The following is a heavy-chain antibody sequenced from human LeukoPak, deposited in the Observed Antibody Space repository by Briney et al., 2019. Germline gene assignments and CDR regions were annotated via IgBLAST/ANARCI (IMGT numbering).Heavy chain of an antibody. V-gene: IGHV4-59*01. Sequence: SETLSLTCTVSGGSISSYYWSWIRQPPGKGLEWIGYIYYSGSTNYNPSLKSRVTISVDTSKNKFSLKLSSVTAADTAVYYCARVGWNGYFDYWGQGTLVTVSS. CDR2: IYYSGST. CDR1: GGSISSYY. J-gene: IGHJ4*02. CDR3: ARVGWNGYFDY. D-gene: IGHD1-1*01.